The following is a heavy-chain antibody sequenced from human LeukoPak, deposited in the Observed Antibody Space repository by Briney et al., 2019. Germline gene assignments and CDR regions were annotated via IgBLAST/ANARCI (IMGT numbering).Heavy chain of an antibody. J-gene: IGHJ4*02. Sequence: GGSLRLSCAASGFTFSSNDMTWVRQTPGKGLEWVSIIYSGGNTYCADSVKGRFTISRDNSKNTLYLQMNSLRAEDTAVFYCARDRPGDGYFDYWGQGTLVTVSS. CDR1: GFTFSSND. V-gene: IGHV3-66*01. CDR3: ARDRPGDGYFDY. D-gene: IGHD3-10*01. CDR2: IYSGGNT.